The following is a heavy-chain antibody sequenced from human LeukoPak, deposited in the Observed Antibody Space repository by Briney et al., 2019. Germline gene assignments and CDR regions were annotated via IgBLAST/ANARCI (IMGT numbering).Heavy chain of an antibody. J-gene: IGHJ6*02. D-gene: IGHD3-10*01. Sequence: SETLSLTCTVSGGSMSSYYWSWSRQSPGKGLEWIGYVYDTGSTNYNPSLKSRVTISVEKSKKQFSLRLTSATAADTAVYYCVGHLWLHYYYGMDVWGQGTTVTVSS. CDR1: GGSMSSYY. V-gene: IGHV4-59*01. CDR3: VGHLWLHYYYGMDV. CDR2: VYDTGST.